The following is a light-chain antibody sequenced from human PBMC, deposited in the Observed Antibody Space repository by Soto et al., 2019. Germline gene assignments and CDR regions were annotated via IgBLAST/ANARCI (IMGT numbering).Light chain of an antibody. Sequence: DIVMTQSPLSLPVTPGEPASISCRSSQSLLHSNGYNYLHWYLQKPGQSPQLLIYLGSNRASGVPDRFSGSGSGTDFTLKISRVEAEDIGVYYCMQALQTPITFGGGTKVVIK. V-gene: IGKV2-28*01. CDR1: QSLLHSNGYNY. CDR3: MQALQTPIT. J-gene: IGKJ4*01. CDR2: LGS.